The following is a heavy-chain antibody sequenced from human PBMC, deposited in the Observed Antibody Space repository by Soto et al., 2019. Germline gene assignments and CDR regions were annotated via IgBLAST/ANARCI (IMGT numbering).Heavy chain of an antibody. J-gene: IGHJ4*02. CDR3: ARLGVIVVVPAAKSSPRIAAAGMFDY. Sequence: SETLSLTCTVSGGSISSYYWSWIRQPPGKGLEWIGYIYYSGSTNYNPSLKSRVTISVDTAKNQFSRKVSSVAAEDTAVYYWARLGVIVVVPAAKSSPRIAAAGMFDYWGQGTLVTVSS. CDR2: IYYSGST. D-gene: IGHD2-2*01. CDR1: GGSISSYY. V-gene: IGHV4-59*08.